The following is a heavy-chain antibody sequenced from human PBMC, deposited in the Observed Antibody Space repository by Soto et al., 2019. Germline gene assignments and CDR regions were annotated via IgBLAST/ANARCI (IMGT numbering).Heavy chain of an antibody. J-gene: IGHJ6*02. CDR3: ARPPHGMDV. CDR2: IKQDGSEQ. V-gene: IGHV3-7*03. Sequence: EVLLVESGGGLVQPGGSLRLSCAASGFTLSNFWMTWVRQLPGKGLEWVASIKQDGSEQYYVGSVKGRFIVSRDNAQNTLYLQMNSLRVEDTAVYYCARPPHGMDVWGQGTTVTVSS. CDR1: GFTLSNFW.